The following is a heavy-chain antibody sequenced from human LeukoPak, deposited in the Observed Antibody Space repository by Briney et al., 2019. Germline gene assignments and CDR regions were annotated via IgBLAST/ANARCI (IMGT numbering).Heavy chain of an antibody. CDR3: ARDIERYYDILTGSTLGNWFDP. J-gene: IGHJ5*02. V-gene: IGHV4-4*07. CDR1: GGSISSYY. CDR2: IYTSGST. D-gene: IGHD3-9*01. Sequence: PSETLSLTCTVSGGSISSYYWSWIRQPAGKGLEWIGRIYTSGSTNYNPSLKSRVTMSVDTSKNQFSLKLSSVTAADTAVYYCARDIERYYDILTGSTLGNWFDPWGQGTLVTVSS.